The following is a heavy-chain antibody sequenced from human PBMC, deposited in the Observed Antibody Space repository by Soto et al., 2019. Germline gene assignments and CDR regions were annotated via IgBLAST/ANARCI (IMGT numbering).Heavy chain of an antibody. J-gene: IGHJ4*02. V-gene: IGHV3-11*04. CDR3: ARAIRGYGTYGGY. CDR1: GFTFSDYY. CDR2: LTPSGHAA. D-gene: IGHD5-12*01. Sequence: GGSQRLSCAASGFTFSDYYMSWIRQTPGKGLEWVSYLTPSGHAAEYADSVRGRFTISRDNYKNSLYLQMNSLRVEDTGVYYCARAIRGYGTYGGYLGQGTLVTVSS.